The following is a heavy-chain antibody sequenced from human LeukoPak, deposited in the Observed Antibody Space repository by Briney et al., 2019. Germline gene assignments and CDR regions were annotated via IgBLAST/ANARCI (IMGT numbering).Heavy chain of an antibody. V-gene: IGHV1-69*13. J-gene: IGHJ4*02. Sequence: ASVKVSCKASGGTFSSSSISWVRQAPGQGLEWMGGIIPIFGTANYAQKFQGRVTITADESTRTAYMKLSSLRSDDTAVYYCARIAWDDRTFDYWGQGTLVTVSS. D-gene: IGHD3-9*01. CDR2: IIPIFGTA. CDR3: ARIAWDDRTFDY. CDR1: GGTFSSSS.